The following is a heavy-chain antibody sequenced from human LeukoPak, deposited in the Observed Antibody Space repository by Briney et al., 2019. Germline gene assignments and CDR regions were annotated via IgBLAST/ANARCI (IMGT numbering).Heavy chain of an antibody. V-gene: IGHV4-4*02. Sequence: SGTLSLTCAVSGGSISNSNWWSWVRQPPEKGLEWIGEIYYSGSTNYNPSLKSRVTISVDTSKNQFSLKLSSVTAADTAVYYCARIGGVGPIPRDWGQGTLVTVSS. J-gene: IGHJ4*02. CDR2: IYYSGST. CDR1: GGSISNSNW. CDR3: ARIGGVGPIPRD. D-gene: IGHD3/OR15-3a*01.